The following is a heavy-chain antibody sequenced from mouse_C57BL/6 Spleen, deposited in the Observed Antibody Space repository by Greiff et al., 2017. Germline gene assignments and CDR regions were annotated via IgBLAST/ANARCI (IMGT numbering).Heavy chain of an antibody. V-gene: IGHV5-6*02. CDR1: GFTFSSYG. J-gene: IGHJ2*01. D-gene: IGHD1-1*01. CDR2: ISSGGSYT. Sequence: DVKLVEFGGDLVKPGGSLKLSCAASGFTFSSYGMSWVRQTPDKRLEWVATISSGGSYTYYPDSVKGRFTIARDNAKNTLYLQMSSLKSEDTAMYYGARGYGSSFDYWGQGTTLTVSS. CDR3: ARGYGSSFDY.